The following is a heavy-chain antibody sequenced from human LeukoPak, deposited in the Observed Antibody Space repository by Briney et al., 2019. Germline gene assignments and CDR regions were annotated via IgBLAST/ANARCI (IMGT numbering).Heavy chain of an antibody. CDR1: GFTFSSYA. CDR3: AKAADGYCSSTSCYADY. D-gene: IGHD2-2*03. V-gene: IGHV3-23*01. CDR2: FSGRGGST. Sequence: SGGSLRLSCAASGFTFSSYAMSWVRQATGKGLEWVSAFSGRGGSTYYADSVKGRFTISRDNSKNTLYLQINSLRAEDTAVYYRAKAADGYCSSTSCYADYWGQGTLVTVSS. J-gene: IGHJ4*02.